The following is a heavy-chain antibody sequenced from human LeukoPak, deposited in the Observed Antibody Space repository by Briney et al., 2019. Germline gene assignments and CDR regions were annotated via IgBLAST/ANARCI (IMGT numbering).Heavy chain of an antibody. CDR1: GDSISNGYY. J-gene: IGHJ4*02. CDR2: IYHTGST. Sequence: PSETLSLTCTVSGDSISNGYYWGWIRPPPGKGLEWIGSIYHTGSTYYNPSLKSRVIISVDTSKNQFSLKLSSVTAAETAVYYCARGRSGYGGNSGIASCDFWGQGTLVTVSS. CDR3: ARGRSGYGGNSGIASCDF. D-gene: IGHD4-23*01. V-gene: IGHV4-38-2*02.